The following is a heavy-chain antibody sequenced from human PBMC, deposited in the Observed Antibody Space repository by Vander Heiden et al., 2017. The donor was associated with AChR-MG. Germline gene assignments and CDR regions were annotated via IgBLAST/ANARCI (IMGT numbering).Heavy chain of an antibody. CDR2: IYYSGST. V-gene: IGHV4-59*01. CDR1: GGSLSSYY. CDR3: ARTEPYDYVWGSYHAFDY. D-gene: IGHD3-16*02. Sequence: QVQLQESGPGLVTPSETLSLTCTVSGGSLSSYYWSWIRQPPGKGLEWIGYIYYSGSTNYNPSLKSRVTISVDTSKNQFSLKLSSVTAADTAVYYCARTEPYDYVWGSYHAFDYWGQGTLVTVSS. J-gene: IGHJ4*02.